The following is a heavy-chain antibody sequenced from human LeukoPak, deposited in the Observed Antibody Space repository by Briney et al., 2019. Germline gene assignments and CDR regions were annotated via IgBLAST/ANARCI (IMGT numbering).Heavy chain of an antibody. V-gene: IGHV3-23*01. CDR1: GFTFSNYG. CDR2: ITGSGGGT. CDR3: AKDRWVSGSDNYYTLFDY. Sequence: GGSLRLSCAAFGFTFSNYGINWVRQAPGKGLEWVSSITGSGGGTYYADSVKGRFNISRDNSKNTLYLQMNSLRAEDTAVYYCAKDRWVSGSDNYYTLFDYWGQGTLVTVSS. J-gene: IGHJ4*02. D-gene: IGHD3-10*01.